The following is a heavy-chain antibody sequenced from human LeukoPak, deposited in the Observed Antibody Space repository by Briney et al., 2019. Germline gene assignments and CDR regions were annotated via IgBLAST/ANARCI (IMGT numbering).Heavy chain of an antibody. CDR2: ISGSGGST. J-gene: IGHJ4*02. D-gene: IGHD6-13*01. CDR1: RFTFSSYA. Sequence: PGGSLRLSCVASRFTFSSYAMSWVRQAPGKGLEWVSAISGSGGSTYYADSVKGRFTISRDNSKNTLYLQMNSLRAEDTAVYYCAKDVVRQQLVLWGQGTLVTVSS. CDR3: AKDVVRQQLVL. V-gene: IGHV3-23*01.